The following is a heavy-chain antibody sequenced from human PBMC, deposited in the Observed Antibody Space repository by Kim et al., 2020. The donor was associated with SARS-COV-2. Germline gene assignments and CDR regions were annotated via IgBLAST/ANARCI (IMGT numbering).Heavy chain of an antibody. CDR3: ARDGARVTIFGVATVFDY. J-gene: IGHJ4*02. V-gene: IGHV3-33*01. CDR2: IWYDGSNK. D-gene: IGHD3-3*01. CDR1: GFTFSSYG. Sequence: GGSLRLSCAASGFTFSSYGMHWVRQAPGKGLEWVAVIWYDGSNKYYADSVKGRFTISRDNSKNTLYLQMNSLRAEDTAVYYCARDGARVTIFGVATVFDYWGQGTLVTVSS.